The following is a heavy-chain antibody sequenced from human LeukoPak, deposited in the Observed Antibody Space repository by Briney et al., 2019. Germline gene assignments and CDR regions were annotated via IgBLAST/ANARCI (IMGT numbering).Heavy chain of an antibody. Sequence: GGSLRLSCAASGFPFNTYNMNWVRQAPGKGLEWVSSISSSGSFIYYADSLKGRITISRDNAKNSLFLQVSNLRVDDTAVYYCVRGRDYDYISGTHRYWDLDFRGQGTLVTVSS. D-gene: IGHD3-16*02. V-gene: IGHV3-21*06. CDR3: VRGRDYDYISGTHRYWDLDF. J-gene: IGHJ4*02. CDR2: ISSSGSFI. CDR1: GFPFNTYN.